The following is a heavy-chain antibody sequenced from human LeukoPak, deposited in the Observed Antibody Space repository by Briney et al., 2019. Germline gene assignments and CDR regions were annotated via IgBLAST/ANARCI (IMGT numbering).Heavy chain of an antibody. CDR3: SKDRTTSGGAEGY. J-gene: IGHJ4*02. CDR1: GFTSSSDA. CDR2: ISGSGGGT. V-gene: IGHV3-23*01. D-gene: IGHD3-10*01. Sequence: GGSLRLSCAASGFTSSSDAMSWVRQAPGKGLEWVSGISGSGGGTYYADSVKGRFTISRDNSKNTLYLQMNSLRAEDTAIYYCSKDRTTSGGAEGYWGQGTLVTGSA.